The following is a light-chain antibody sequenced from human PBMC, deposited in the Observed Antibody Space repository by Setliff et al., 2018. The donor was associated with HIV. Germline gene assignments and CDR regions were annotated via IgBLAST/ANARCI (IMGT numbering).Light chain of an antibody. CDR1: NIGSKS. CDR3: QVWDSSSDHHV. Sequence: SYELTQPPSVSVAPGKTARITCGGNNIGSKSVHWYQEKPGQAPVLVVYDDSDRPPGIPERFSGSNSGNTATLTISRVEAGDEADYYCQVWDSSSDHHVFGTGTKV. J-gene: IGLJ1*01. CDR2: DDS. V-gene: IGLV3-21*03.